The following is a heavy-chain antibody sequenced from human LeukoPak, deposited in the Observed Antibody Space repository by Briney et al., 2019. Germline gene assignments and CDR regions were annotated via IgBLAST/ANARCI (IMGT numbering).Heavy chain of an antibody. Sequence: ASVKVSCKASGYTFTGYYMHWVRQAPGQGLEWMGWINPNSGGTNYAQKFQGRVTMTRDTSISTAYMELSRLRSDDTAVYYCPRGFYGSGSYYKIALGYWGQGTLVTVSS. CDR2: INPNSGGT. CDR3: PRGFYGSGSYYKIALGY. V-gene: IGHV1-2*02. CDR1: GYTFTGYY. D-gene: IGHD3-10*01. J-gene: IGHJ4*02.